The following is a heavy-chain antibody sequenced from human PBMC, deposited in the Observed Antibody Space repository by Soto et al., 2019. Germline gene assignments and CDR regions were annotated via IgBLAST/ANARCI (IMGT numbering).Heavy chain of an antibody. D-gene: IGHD6-13*01. J-gene: IGHJ6*02. CDR2: ISAYNCNV. CDR1: GYTFTNYG. CDR3: ARDTPIFAAGDYYSGLDV. Sequence: QVKLVQSGAEVKKPGASVKVSCKASGYTFTNYGITWVRQAPGQGLQWMGWISAYNCNVKYVQRLQVRVTMTTDTSTSTASMELRPLRSYATAVSYCARDTPIFAAGDYYSGLDVWGQGTTATVSS. V-gene: IGHV1-18*04.